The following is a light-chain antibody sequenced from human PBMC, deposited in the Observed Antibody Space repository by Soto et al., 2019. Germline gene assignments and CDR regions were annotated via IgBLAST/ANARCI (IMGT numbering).Light chain of an antibody. J-gene: IGLJ2*01. CDR2: TNV. Sequence: QSVLTQPPSVSGAPGQRVTISCTGSSSNIGAGYDVHWYQHLPGTAPKLLIHTNVNRLSGVPDRFSGSKSDTSASLAITGLLAEDEADYYCQSYDSSLSDVVFGGGTKLTVL. CDR1: SSNIGAGYD. V-gene: IGLV1-40*01. CDR3: QSYDSSLSDVV.